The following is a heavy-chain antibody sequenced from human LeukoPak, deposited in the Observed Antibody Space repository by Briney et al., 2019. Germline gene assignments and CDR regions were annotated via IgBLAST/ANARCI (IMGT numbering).Heavy chain of an antibody. Sequence: SETLSLTCTVSGGSITTGSYYWSWIWQPAGKGLEWIGRIYSSGSTNYNPSLRSRVTISLDTSKNQFSLKLSSVTAADTAVYYCARDNHYGDYYYGMDVWGQGTTVTVSS. CDR1: GGSITTGSYY. J-gene: IGHJ6*02. CDR3: ARDNHYGDYYYGMDV. CDR2: IYSSGST. V-gene: IGHV4-61*02. D-gene: IGHD4-17*01.